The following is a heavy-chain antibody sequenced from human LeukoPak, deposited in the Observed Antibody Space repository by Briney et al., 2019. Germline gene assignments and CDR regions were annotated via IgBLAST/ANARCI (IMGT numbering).Heavy chain of an antibody. D-gene: IGHD2-15*01. CDR2: ISAYNSNT. CDR1: GYTFTSYG. J-gene: IGHJ6*03. V-gene: IGHV1-18*01. CDR3: ARDRRYCSGGSCYYYYYYMDV. Sequence: ASVKVSCKASGYTFTSYGISWVRQAPGQGLEWMGWISAYNSNTNYAQKLQGRVTMTTDTSTSTAYMELRSLRSDDTAVYYCARDRRYCSGGSCYYYYYYMDVWGKGTTVTVSS.